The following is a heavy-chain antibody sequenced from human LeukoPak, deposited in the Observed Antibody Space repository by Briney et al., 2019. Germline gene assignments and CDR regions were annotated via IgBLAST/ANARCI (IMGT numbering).Heavy chain of an antibody. D-gene: IGHD3-16*01. V-gene: IGHV3-48*02. CDR3: ARSLRMTSGGNVVVPSQLDY. CDR2: VSSTSATI. CDR1: GFTFSHYC. J-gene: IGHJ4*02. Sequence: GGSLRLSCVTSGFTFSHYCMNWVRQAPGKELEWVAYVSSTSATIYYADTVKGRFAISRDNGKNSLFLQMNSLRDEDTAMYYCARSLRMTSGGNVVVPSQLDYWGQGTLGTVSS.